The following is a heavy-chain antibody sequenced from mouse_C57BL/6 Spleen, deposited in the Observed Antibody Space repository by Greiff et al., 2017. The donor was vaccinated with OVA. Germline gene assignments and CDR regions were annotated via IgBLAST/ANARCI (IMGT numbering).Heavy chain of an antibody. Sequence: EVQLQQSGPELVKPGASVKISCKASGYTFTDYYMNWVKQSHGKSLEWIGDINPNNGGTSYNQKFKGKATLTVDKSSSTAYMELRSLTSEDSAVYYCARGDDYDGGDYWGQGTSVTVSS. J-gene: IGHJ4*01. D-gene: IGHD2-4*01. CDR1: GYTFTDYY. V-gene: IGHV1-26*01. CDR2: INPNNGGT. CDR3: ARGDDYDGGDY.